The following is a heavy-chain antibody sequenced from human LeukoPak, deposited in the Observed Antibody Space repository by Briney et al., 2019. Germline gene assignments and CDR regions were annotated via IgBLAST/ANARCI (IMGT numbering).Heavy chain of an antibody. CDR1: GFTFSSYG. CDR3: AKGGATMVREVIRSFDY. J-gene: IGHJ4*02. V-gene: IGHV3-23*01. CDR2: ISGSGGST. D-gene: IGHD3-10*01. Sequence: QSGGSLRLSCAASGFTFSSYGMSWVRQAPGKGLEWVSAISGSGGSTYYADSVKGRFTISRDNSKNTLYLQMNSLRAEDTAVYYRAKGGATMVREVIRSFDYWGQGTLVTVSS.